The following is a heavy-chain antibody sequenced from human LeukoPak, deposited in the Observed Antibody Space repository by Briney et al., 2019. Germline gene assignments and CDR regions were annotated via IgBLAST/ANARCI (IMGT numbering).Heavy chain of an antibody. J-gene: IGHJ4*02. CDR2: LSDTGDST. CDR1: GFTLSNHP. CDR3: AKGDCSSGSCYFDY. Sequence: GGSLRLSCAASGFTLSNHPMYWVRQAPGKGLEWVSSLSDTGDSTHYADSVKGRFTISRDSARSALYLQMNSLRAEETAVYYCAKGDCSSGSCYFDYWGQGSQVTVSS. D-gene: IGHD2-15*01. V-gene: IGHV3-23*01.